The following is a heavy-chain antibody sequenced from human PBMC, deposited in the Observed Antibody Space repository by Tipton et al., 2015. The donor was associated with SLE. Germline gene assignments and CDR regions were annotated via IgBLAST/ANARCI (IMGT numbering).Heavy chain of an antibody. CDR1: GGSFSGYY. V-gene: IGHV4-59*01. CDR2: IYYSGST. D-gene: IGHD1-26*01. Sequence: TLSLTCAVYGGSFSGYYWSWIRQPPGKGLEWIGYIYYSGSTNYNPSLKSRVTISVDTTKNQFSLKLSSVTAADTAVYYCAREGRSGSYWGYFDHWGQGTLVTVSS. CDR3: AREGRSGSYWGYFDH. J-gene: IGHJ4*02.